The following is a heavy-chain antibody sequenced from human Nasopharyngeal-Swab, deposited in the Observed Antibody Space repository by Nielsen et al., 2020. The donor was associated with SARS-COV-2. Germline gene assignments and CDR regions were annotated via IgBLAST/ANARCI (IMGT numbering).Heavy chain of an antibody. V-gene: IGHV4-59*01. Sequence: GSLRLSCTVSGRSISSYYWSWIRQPPGKGLEWIGYIYYSGSTNYNPSLKSRVTISVDTSKNQFTLKLSSVTAADTAVYYCARGPNVAVAGLEYWGQGTLVTVSS. CDR1: GRSISSYY. CDR2: IYYSGST. D-gene: IGHD6-19*01. CDR3: ARGPNVAVAGLEY. J-gene: IGHJ4*02.